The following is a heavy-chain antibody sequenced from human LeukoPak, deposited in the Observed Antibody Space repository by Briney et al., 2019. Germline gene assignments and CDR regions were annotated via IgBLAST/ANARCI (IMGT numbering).Heavy chain of an antibody. Sequence: RGSLRLSCAASGFTLSRNYMRWVRQAPGKGLEWVSVIYSGGSTNYADSVKGRFTISRDNSKNTLYLQMNSLRAEDTAVYYCARDRTHGLDYWGQGTLVTVSS. V-gene: IGHV3-66*02. CDR1: GFTLSRNY. J-gene: IGHJ4*02. CDR2: IYSGGST. CDR3: ARDRTHGLDY.